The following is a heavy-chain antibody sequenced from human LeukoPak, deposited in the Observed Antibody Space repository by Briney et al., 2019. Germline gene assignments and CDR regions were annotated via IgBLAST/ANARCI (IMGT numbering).Heavy chain of an antibody. V-gene: IGHV3-11*04. CDR3: ARDRYCSSTSCYMGLNLDY. D-gene: IGHD2-2*02. CDR1: GFTFSDYY. CDR2: ISSSGSTI. J-gene: IGHJ4*02. Sequence: PGGSLRLSCAASGFTFSDYYMSWIRQAPGKGLEWVSYISSSGSTIYYADSVKGRFTISRDNAKNSLYLQMNSLRAEDTAVYYCARDRYCSSTSCYMGLNLDYWGQGTLVTVSS.